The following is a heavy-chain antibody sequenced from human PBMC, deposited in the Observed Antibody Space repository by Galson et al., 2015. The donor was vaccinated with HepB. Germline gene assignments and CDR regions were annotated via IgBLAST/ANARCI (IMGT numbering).Heavy chain of an antibody. J-gene: IGHJ2*01. V-gene: IGHV1-69*04. Sequence: SVKVSCKASGGTFSSYAISWVRQAPGQGLEWMGRIIPILGIANYAQKFQGRVTITADKSTSTAYMELSSLRSEDTAVYYCARAGPSLSSVPHWYFDLWGRGTLVTVSS. D-gene: IGHD6-19*01. CDR3: ARAGPSLSSVPHWYFDL. CDR1: GGTFSSYA. CDR2: IIPILGIA.